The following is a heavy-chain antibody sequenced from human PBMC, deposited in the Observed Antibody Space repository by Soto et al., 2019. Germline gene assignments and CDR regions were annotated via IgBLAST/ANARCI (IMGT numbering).Heavy chain of an antibody. D-gene: IGHD3-10*01. Sequence: LSCTTSGFTFGDYGMSWFRQAPGKGLEWVGFIRSKAYGGTTEYAASVKGRFTISRDDSKNIAYLQMNSLKTEDTAVYYCTREELWFGEAFDFWGQGTLVTVSS. CDR1: GFTFGDYG. CDR3: TREELWFGEAFDF. CDR2: IRSKAYGGTT. V-gene: IGHV3-49*03. J-gene: IGHJ4*02.